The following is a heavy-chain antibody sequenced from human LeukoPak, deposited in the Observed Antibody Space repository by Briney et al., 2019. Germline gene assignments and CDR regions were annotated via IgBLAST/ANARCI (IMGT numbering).Heavy chain of an antibody. Sequence: ASVKVSRKASGYTFTGYYMHWVRQAPGQGLEWMGWINPNSGDTNYAQKFQGRVTMTRDTSISTAYMELSRLRSDDTAVYYCARGLRVSPAFDYWGQGTLVTVSS. CDR3: ARGLRVSPAFDY. V-gene: IGHV1-2*02. D-gene: IGHD2-2*01. CDR2: INPNSGDT. CDR1: GYTFTGYY. J-gene: IGHJ4*02.